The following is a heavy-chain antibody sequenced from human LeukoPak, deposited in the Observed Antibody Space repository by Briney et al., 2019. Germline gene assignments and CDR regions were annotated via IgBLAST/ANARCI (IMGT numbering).Heavy chain of an antibody. CDR3: ARGPRILWFGELLLGYYYYYMDV. CDR1: GYTFTSYD. D-gene: IGHD3-10*01. Sequence: ASVKVSCKASGYTFTSYDINWVRQATGQGLEWMGWMNPNSGNTGYAQKFQGRVTMTRNTSISTAYMELSSLRSEDTAVYYCARGPRILWFGELLLGYYYYYMDVWGKGTTVTVSS. V-gene: IGHV1-8*01. CDR2: MNPNSGNT. J-gene: IGHJ6*03.